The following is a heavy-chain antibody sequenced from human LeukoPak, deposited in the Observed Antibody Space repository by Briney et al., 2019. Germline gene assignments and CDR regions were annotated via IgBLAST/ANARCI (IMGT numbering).Heavy chain of an antibody. J-gene: IGHJ3*02. D-gene: IGHD6-13*01. Sequence: SETLSLTCTVSGGSISGYYWSWIRQPPGKGLEWVGYISYSGSTNYKPSLKSRVTISVDTSKNQFSLKLSSVTAADTAVYYCASSTNSSSWYGDAFDIWGQGTMVTVSS. CDR1: GGSISGYY. CDR2: ISYSGST. CDR3: ASSTNSSSWYGDAFDI. V-gene: IGHV4-59*12.